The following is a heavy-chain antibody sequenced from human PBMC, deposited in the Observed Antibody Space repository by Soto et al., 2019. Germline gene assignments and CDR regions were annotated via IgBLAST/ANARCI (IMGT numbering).Heavy chain of an antibody. J-gene: IGHJ4*02. CDR2: IYHSGST. CDR3: ATSSIAAAGTGY. V-gene: IGHV4-4*02. CDR1: GGSISSSNW. Sequence: QVQLPESGPGLVKPSGNLSLTCAVSGGSISSSNWWSWVRQPPGKGLEWIGEIYHSGSTNYNPSLQSRVTISVDKSKNQFSLKLSSVTAADTAVYYCATSSIAAAGTGYWGQGTLVTVSS. D-gene: IGHD6-13*01.